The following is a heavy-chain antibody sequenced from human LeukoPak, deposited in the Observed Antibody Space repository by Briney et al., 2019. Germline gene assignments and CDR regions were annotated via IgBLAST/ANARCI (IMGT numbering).Heavy chain of an antibody. D-gene: IGHD2-2*01. CDR2: ISYDGSNK. CDR1: AFTFSSYA. J-gene: IGHJ6*02. Sequence: GGSLRLSCAASAFTFSSYAMHWVRQAPGKGLEWVAVISYDGSNKYYADSVKGRFTISRDNSKNTLYLQMNSLRAEDTAVYYCARECRDIVVVPAAKRGMDVWGQGTTVTVSS. V-gene: IGHV3-30-3*01. CDR3: ARECRDIVVVPAAKRGMDV.